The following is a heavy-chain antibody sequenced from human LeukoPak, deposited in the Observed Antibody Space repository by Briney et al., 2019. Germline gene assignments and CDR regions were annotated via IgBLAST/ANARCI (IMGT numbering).Heavy chain of an antibody. CDR2: IYHSGST. J-gene: IGHJ5*02. CDR3: ARGILYANNWFDP. CDR1: GYSISSGYY. Sequence: SETLFLTCAVSGYSISSGYYWGWIRQPPGKGLEWIGSIYHSGSTYYNPSLKSRVTISVDTSKNQFSLKLSSVTAADTAVYYCARGILYANNWFDPWGQGTLVTVSS. V-gene: IGHV4-38-2*01. D-gene: IGHD2-15*01.